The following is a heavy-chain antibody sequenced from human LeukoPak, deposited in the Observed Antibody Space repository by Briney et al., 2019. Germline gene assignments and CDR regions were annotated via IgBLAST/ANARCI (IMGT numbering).Heavy chain of an antibody. D-gene: IGHD3-16*02. Sequence: GGSLRLSCAASGFTFSSYGMHWVRQAPGKGLEWVAVISYDGSNKYYADSVKGRFTISRDNSKNTLYLQMNSLRAEDTAVYYGIVPDYYYGMDVWGQGTTVTVSS. CDR1: GFTFSSYG. V-gene: IGHV3-30*03. CDR3: IVPDYYYGMDV. J-gene: IGHJ6*02. CDR2: ISYDGSNK.